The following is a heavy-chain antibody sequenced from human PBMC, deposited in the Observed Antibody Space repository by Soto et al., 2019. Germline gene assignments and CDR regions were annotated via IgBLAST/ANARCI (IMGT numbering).Heavy chain of an antibody. J-gene: IGHJ6*02. D-gene: IGHD4-4*01. V-gene: IGHV3-15*01. Sequence: EVQLVESGGGLVKPGGSLRLSCAASGFTFSNAWMSWVRQAPGKGLEWVGRIKSKTDGGTTDYAAPVKGRFTISRDDSKNTMHLQMNSIKTEDAAVYYCTTATTTATTYYYYGMDVWGQGTTVTVSS. CDR3: TTATTTATTYYYYGMDV. CDR1: GFTFSNAW. CDR2: IKSKTDGGTT.